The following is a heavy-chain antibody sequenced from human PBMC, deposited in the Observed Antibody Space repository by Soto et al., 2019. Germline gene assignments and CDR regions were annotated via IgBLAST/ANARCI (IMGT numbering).Heavy chain of an antibody. Sequence: QVQLVQSGAEVKKPGSSVKVSCKASGGTFSSYAISWVRQAPGQGLEWMGGIIPIFGTANYAQKFQGRVTITADESTSTAYMELSSLRSEDTAVSYCTRQPEGVGAYHYYSYGMDVWGQGTTVTVSS. V-gene: IGHV1-69*01. J-gene: IGHJ6*02. CDR1: GGTFSSYA. CDR2: IIPIFGTA. D-gene: IGHD1-26*01. CDR3: TRQPEGVGAYHYYSYGMDV.